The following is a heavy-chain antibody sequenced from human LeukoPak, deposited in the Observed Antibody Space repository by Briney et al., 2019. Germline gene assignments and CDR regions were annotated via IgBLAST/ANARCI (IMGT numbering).Heavy chain of an antibody. CDR1: GFTFSNYW. CDR2: INSDASVT. V-gene: IGHV3-74*01. D-gene: IGHD3-10*01. Sequence: GGSLRLSCAASGFTFSNYWMHWVRQTPGKALVWVSRINSDASVTTYADSVKGRFTISRDNAKNTLYLQMNSLRAEDTAVYYCARDLLIYYGSGSYYYWGQGTLVTVSS. J-gene: IGHJ4*02. CDR3: ARDLLIYYGSGSYYY.